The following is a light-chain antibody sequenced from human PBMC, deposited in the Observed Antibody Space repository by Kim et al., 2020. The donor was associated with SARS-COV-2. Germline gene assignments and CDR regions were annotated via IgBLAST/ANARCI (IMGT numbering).Light chain of an antibody. J-gene: IGKJ1*01. CDR3: LQDYNYPWT. CDR2: AAS. Sequence: ASVGDRVAITWRASQGIRNDLGWYQQKPAKAPKLLIYAASSLQSGVPSRFSGSGSGTDFTLTISSLQPEDFATYYCLQDYNYPWTFGQGTKVDIK. V-gene: IGKV1-6*01. CDR1: QGIRND.